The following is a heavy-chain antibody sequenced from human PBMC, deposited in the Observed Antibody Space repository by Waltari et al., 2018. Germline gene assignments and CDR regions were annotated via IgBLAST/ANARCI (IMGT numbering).Heavy chain of an antibody. J-gene: IGHJ5*02. V-gene: IGHV5-51*01. Sequence: EVQLVQSGAEVKKPGESLKISCKGSGYSFTSYWIGWVRQMPGKGLEWMGIIYPVDPDTSHSPSFQGQVTISADKSISTAYLQWISLKASDTASYYCARRGPLEGWFDPWGQGTLVTVSS. CDR3: ARRGPLEGWFDP. CDR2: IYPVDPDT. D-gene: IGHD3-3*01. CDR1: GYSFTSYW.